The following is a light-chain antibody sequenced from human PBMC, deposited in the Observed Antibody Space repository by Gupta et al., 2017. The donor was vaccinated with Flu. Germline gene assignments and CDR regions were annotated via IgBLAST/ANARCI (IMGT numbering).Light chain of an antibody. Sequence: SVPLSCTGTGRGVCGHNYLSWYQQHPGKAPKLIIYDVSQRPSRVPDRFSGSKSGNTASLTSSGLQAEDEADYYCSSYAGSNIWVFGGGTKLTVL. CDR3: SSYAGSNIWV. J-gene: IGLJ3*02. CDR1: GRGVCGHNY. CDR2: DVS. V-gene: IGLV2-8*01.